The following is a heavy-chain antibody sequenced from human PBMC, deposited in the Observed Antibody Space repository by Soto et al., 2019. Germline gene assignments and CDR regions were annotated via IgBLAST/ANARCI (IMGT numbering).Heavy chain of an antibody. CDR3: ARPSSVWFGELRGAFGI. Sequence: SVKVSCKASGGTFSGYAISWVRQAPGQGLEWMGGIIPIFGTANYAQKFQGRVTITADESTSTAYMELSSLRSEDTAVYYCARPSSVWFGELRGAFGIWGQGTMVTVSS. D-gene: IGHD3-10*01. CDR1: GGTFSGYA. V-gene: IGHV1-69*13. J-gene: IGHJ3*02. CDR2: IIPIFGTA.